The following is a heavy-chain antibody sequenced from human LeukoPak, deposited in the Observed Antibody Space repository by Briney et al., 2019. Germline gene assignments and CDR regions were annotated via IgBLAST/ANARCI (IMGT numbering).Heavy chain of an antibody. Sequence: PGGSLRLSCAASGLTFSSYSMNWVRQAPGKGLEWVSSISSSSSYIYYADSVKGRFTISRDNSKNTLYLQMSSLRVEDTAIYYCAKERYCSGGNCYPDDNWGQGTLVTVSS. CDR3: AKERYCSGGNCYPDDN. D-gene: IGHD2-15*01. J-gene: IGHJ4*02. V-gene: IGHV3-21*01. CDR2: ISSSSSYI. CDR1: GLTFSSYS.